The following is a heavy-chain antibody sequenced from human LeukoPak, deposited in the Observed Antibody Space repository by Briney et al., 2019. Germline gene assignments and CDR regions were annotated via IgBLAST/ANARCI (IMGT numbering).Heavy chain of an antibody. V-gene: IGHV3-11*01. D-gene: IGHD3-10*01. CDR2: ISSSGSTI. J-gene: IGHJ6*02. CDR1: GFTFSDYY. Sequence: NTGGSLRLSCAASGFTFSDYYMSWIRQAPGKGLEWVSYISSSGSTIYYADSVKGRFTISRDNAKNSLYLQMNSLRAEDTAVYYCARDRNPHYYGSGSYPTYYYYYYGMDVWGQGTTVTVSS. CDR3: ARDRNPHYYGSGSYPTYYYYYYGMDV.